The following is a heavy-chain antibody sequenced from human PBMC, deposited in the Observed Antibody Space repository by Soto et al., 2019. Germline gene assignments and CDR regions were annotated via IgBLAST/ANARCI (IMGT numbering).Heavy chain of an antibody. J-gene: IGHJ4*02. CDR2: NSSSSSYT. D-gene: IGHD5-12*01. Sequence: PGGSLRLSCAASGFTFSDYYMSWIRQAPGKGLEWVSYNSSSSSYTNYADSVKGRITISRDNAKNSLYLQMNSLRAEDTAVYYCARDHHRYSGYDYVDYWGQGTLVTVSS. V-gene: IGHV3-11*05. CDR3: ARDHHRYSGYDYVDY. CDR1: GFTFSDYY.